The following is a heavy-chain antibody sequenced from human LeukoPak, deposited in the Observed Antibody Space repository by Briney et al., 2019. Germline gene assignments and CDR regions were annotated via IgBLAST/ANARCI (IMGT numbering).Heavy chain of an antibody. J-gene: IGHJ4*02. Sequence: ASVKVSCKASGYTFTGYYMHWVRQAPGQGLEWMGWINPNSGGTNYAQKFQGRVTMTRDTSISTAYMELSRLRSDDTAVYYCARDFGYCSGGSCYSVHYDYWGQGTLVTVSS. CDR1: GYTFTGYY. D-gene: IGHD2-15*01. CDR3: ARDFGYCSGGSCYSVHYDY. V-gene: IGHV1-2*02. CDR2: INPNSGGT.